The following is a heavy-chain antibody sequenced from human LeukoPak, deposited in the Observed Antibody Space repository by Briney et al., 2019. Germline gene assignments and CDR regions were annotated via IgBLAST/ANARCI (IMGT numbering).Heavy chain of an antibody. Sequence: GGSLRLSCAASGFSFSTAWMTWVRQTPGKGLELVANINIDGSQRYHADSVEGRFTISRDNVKNTLYLQMSSLRVEDTAVYYCARDPGWGALDYWGQGALVIVSS. V-gene: IGHV3-7*03. J-gene: IGHJ4*02. CDR1: GFSFSTAW. CDR2: INIDGSQR. D-gene: IGHD3-16*01. CDR3: ARDPGWGALDY.